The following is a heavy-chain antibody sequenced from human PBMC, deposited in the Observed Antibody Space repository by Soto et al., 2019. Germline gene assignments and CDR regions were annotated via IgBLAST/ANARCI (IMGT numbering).Heavy chain of an antibody. J-gene: IGHJ6*02. D-gene: IGHD3-22*01. Sequence: GGSLRLSCAASGFTFSSYGMHWVRQAPGKGLEWVAVISYDGSNKYYADSVKGRFTISRDNSKNTLYLQMNSLRAEDTAVYYCAKDHIDDSSVYVYGMDVWGQGTTVTVSS. CDR2: ISYDGSNK. CDR1: GFTFSSYG. V-gene: IGHV3-30*18. CDR3: AKDHIDDSSVYVYGMDV.